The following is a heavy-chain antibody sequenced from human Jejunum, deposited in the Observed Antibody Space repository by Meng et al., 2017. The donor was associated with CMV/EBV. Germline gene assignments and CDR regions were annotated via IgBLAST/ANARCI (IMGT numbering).Heavy chain of an antibody. CDR2: VNTYSGDT. Sequence: TVSCKDSGYTFTGYFIHWMRQTPGQGLEWMGRVNTYSGDTSFAQKFQGRVTMTRDTSISTAYMELSRLTSDDTAVYYCARGAAAGHNWGQGSLVTVSS. D-gene: IGHD6-13*01. V-gene: IGHV1-2*06. CDR1: GYTFTGYF. CDR3: ARGAAAGHN. J-gene: IGHJ4*02.